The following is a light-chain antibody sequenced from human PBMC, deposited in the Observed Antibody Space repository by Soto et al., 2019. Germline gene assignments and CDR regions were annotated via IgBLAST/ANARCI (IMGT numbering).Light chain of an antibody. J-gene: IGLJ1*01. V-gene: IGLV1-44*01. CDR1: SSNIGSYI. CDR2: TND. CDR3: AAWDDSRNGYV. Sequence: QSGLAHPPSAFGISGQRVTISYFGSSSNIGSYIVNWYQQLPGTAPKLLIYTNDHRPSGVPDRFSGSKSGTSASLAISGLQSEDEAEYYCAAWDDSRNGYVFGSGTKGTLL.